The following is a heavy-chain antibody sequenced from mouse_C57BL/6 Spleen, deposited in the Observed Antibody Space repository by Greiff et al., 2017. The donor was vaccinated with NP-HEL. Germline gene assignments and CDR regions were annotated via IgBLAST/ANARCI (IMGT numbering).Heavy chain of an antibody. CDR1: GYTFTSYW. CDR3: ARGSTSYYAMGD. D-gene: IGHD6-1*01. J-gene: IGHJ4*01. Sequence: VQLQQPGAELVKPGASVKMSCKASGYTFTSYWITWVKQRPGQGLEWIGDIYPGSGSTNYNEKFKSKATLTVDTSSSTAYMQLRSLTSEDAAVYCCARGSTSYYAMGDWGQGASVTVAS. V-gene: IGHV1-55*01. CDR2: IYPGSGST.